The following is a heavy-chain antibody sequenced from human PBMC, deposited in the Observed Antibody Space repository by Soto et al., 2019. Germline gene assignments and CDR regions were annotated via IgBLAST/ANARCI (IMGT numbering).Heavy chain of an antibody. J-gene: IGHJ4*02. D-gene: IGHD3-10*01. V-gene: IGHV4-34*01. Sequence: SETLSLTCAVYGGSFSGYYWSWIRQPPGKWLEWIGEINHSGSTNYNPSLKSRVTISVDTSKNQFSLKLSSVTAADTAVYYCARGRGFYYGSGSSNFFDYWGQGXLVTVYS. CDR2: INHSGST. CDR3: ARGRGFYYGSGSSNFFDY. CDR1: GGSFSGYY.